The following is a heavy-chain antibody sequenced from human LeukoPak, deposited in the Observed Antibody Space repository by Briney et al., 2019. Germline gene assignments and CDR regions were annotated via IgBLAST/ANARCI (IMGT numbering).Heavy chain of an antibody. V-gene: IGHV1-2*02. CDR1: GYTFTGYY. CDR3: AREGSRWPLFFDD. Sequence: GASVKVSCKASGYTFTGYYMHWVRQAPGQGLEWMGWINPNSGGTNYAQKFQGRVTMTRDTSTSTVYMELSSLRSEDTAVYYCAREGSRWPLFFDDWGQGTLVTVSS. CDR2: INPNSGGT. D-gene: IGHD6-13*01. J-gene: IGHJ4*02.